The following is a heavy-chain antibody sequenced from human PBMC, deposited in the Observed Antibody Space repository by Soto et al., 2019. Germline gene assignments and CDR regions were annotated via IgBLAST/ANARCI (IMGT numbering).Heavy chain of an antibody. CDR2: ISAYNGNT. CDR1: CCTFTSWG. CDR3: ARGENYSSGGAFDI. D-gene: IGHD6-19*01. V-gene: IGHV1-18*01. J-gene: IGHJ3*02. Sequence: ASVKVSSYASCCTFTSWGISWVPQAPGQGLEWMGWISAYNGNTNYAQKLQGRVTMTTDTSTSTAYMELRSLRSDDTAVYYCARGENYSSGGAFDIWGQGTMVTVSS.